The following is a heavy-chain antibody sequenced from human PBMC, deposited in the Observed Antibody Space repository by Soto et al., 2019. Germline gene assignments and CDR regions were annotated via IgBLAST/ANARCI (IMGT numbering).Heavy chain of an antibody. J-gene: IGHJ4*02. CDR2: IRSKANSYAT. V-gene: IGHV3-73*01. Sequence: PGGSLRLSCAASGFTFSGSAMHWVRQASGKGLEWVGRIRSKANSYATAYAASVKGRFTISRDDSKKPAYLQMNSLKTEDTAVYYCTSLYCSGGSCYFDYWGQGTLVTVSS. CDR1: GFTFSGSA. D-gene: IGHD2-15*01. CDR3: TSLYCSGGSCYFDY.